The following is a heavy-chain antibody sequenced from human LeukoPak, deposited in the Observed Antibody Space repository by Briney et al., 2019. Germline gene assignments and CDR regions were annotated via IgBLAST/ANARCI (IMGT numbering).Heavy chain of an antibody. D-gene: IGHD5-18*01. CDR3: ARGGNSHGEEGVFDI. V-gene: IGHV4-61*05. CDR2: IYYSGTT. CDR1: GGSISSSIHY. Sequence: ASETLSLTCTVSGGSISSSIHYWGWIRQPPGKGLEWIGYIYYSGTTNYKPSLKSRVTISVDTSKNQFSLKLRSVTAADTAVYYCARGGNSHGEEGVFDIWGQGTMVTVSS. J-gene: IGHJ3*02.